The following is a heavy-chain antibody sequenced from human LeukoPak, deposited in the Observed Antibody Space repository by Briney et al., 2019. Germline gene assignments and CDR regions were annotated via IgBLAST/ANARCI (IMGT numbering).Heavy chain of an antibody. V-gene: IGHV4-30-2*01. D-gene: IGHD6-13*01. CDR1: GGSISSGAYS. J-gene: IGHJ2*01. CDR2: ISHSGST. CDR3: ARYSRTWPYWYFDL. Sequence: SQTLSLTCTVSGGSISSGAYSWSWIRQPPGKGLEWIGYISHSGSTYYNPSLKSRVTISLDRSKNQFSLKLTAVTAADTALYYCARYSRTWPYWYFDLWGRGTLVTVSS.